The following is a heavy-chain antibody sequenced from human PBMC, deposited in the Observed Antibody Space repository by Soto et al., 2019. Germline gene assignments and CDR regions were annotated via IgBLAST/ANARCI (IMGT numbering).Heavy chain of an antibody. CDR1: GFTFSSYG. J-gene: IGHJ4*02. V-gene: IGHV3-30*02. CDR2: IWYDGSYK. Sequence: GGSLRLSCAASGFTFSSYGMHWVRQAPGKGLEWVAVIWYDGSYKYYADSVKARFTISRDNSKNTLYLQMNNLRTDDTAVYYCAKEGNSNWYLDFFDYWGQGTLVTVSS. D-gene: IGHD6-13*01. CDR3: AKEGNSNWYLDFFDY.